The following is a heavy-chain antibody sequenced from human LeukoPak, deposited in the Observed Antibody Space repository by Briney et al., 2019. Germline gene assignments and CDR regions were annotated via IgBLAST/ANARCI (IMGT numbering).Heavy chain of an antibody. V-gene: IGHV3-9*01. Sequence: GGSLRLSSAASGFTFDDYAMHWVRQAPGKGLEWVSGISWNSGSIGYADSVKGRFTISRDNAKNSLYLQMNSLRAGDTALYYCAKDIWNDSGWSSFDFWGQGTLVTVSS. CDR3: AKDIWNDSGWSSFDF. D-gene: IGHD6-19*01. CDR2: ISWNSGSI. J-gene: IGHJ4*02. CDR1: GFTFDDYA.